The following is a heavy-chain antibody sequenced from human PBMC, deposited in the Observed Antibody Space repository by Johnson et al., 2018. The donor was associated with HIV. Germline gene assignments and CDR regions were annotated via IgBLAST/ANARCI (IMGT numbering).Heavy chain of an antibody. CDR3: ARGITMIVVVKGDAFDI. V-gene: IGHV3-30-3*01. Sequence: QVQLVESGGGVVQPGRSLRLSCAASGFSFSNYAMHWVRQAPGKGLEWVAVISYDGSNKYYPNSLKGRFTISRDNSKKTLYLQMNSLRAEETAVYYCARGITMIVVVKGDAFDIWGQGTMVTVSS. J-gene: IGHJ3*02. CDR1: GFSFSNYA. D-gene: IGHD3-22*01. CDR2: ISYDGSNK.